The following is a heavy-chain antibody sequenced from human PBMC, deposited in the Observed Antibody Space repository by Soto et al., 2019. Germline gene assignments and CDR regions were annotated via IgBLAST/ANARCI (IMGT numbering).Heavy chain of an antibody. V-gene: IGHV3-15*07. J-gene: IGHJ4*02. CDR1: GFSVSHAW. CDR2: IRSTVDGGTA. D-gene: IGHD5-12*01. CDR3: TAEVWIVRWARTTTGVDF. Sequence: EVQLVESGGGRVKPGGSLRLSCAASGFSVSHAWMNWCRQAPGKGLEWVGRIRSTVDGGTADYAAPVKGRFTIGRDDSKTTVFLQMDGLTSEDTSLYFCTAEVWIVRWARTTTGVDFWGQGTLGTVSS.